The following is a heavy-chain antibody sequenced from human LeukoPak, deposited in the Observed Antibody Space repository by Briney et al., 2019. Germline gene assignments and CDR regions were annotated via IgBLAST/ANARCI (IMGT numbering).Heavy chain of an antibody. D-gene: IGHD3-22*01. CDR3: ARDIDYYDSRRFYY. J-gene: IGHJ4*02. Sequence: ASVKVSCKASGYTFTGYYIHWVRQAPGQGLEWMGWINPNSGGTKYAQKFQGRVTMTRDTSISTAYMELSRLTSDDTPVYYCARDIDYYDSRRFYYWGQGTLVTVSS. CDR2: INPNSGGT. CDR1: GYTFTGYY. V-gene: IGHV1-2*02.